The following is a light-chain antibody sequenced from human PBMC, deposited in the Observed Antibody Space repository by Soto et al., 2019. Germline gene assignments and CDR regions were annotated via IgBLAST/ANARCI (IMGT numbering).Light chain of an antibody. J-gene: IGKJ4*01. CDR1: QSISSY. CDR3: QQSYSTPLT. V-gene: IGKV1-39*01. CDR2: AAS. Sequence: DIQMTQSPSSLSASVGDRVTITCRASQSISSYLNWYQQKPGKAPKLLIYAASSLQSGVPSRFSGSESWTDFTLTISSLQPEDFATYDCQQSYSTPLTFGGGTKVEIK.